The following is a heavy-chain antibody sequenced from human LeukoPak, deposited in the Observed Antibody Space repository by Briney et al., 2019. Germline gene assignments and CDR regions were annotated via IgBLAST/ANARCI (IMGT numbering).Heavy chain of an antibody. CDR2: ISGSGGGT. CDR1: GITLSNYG. D-gene: IGHD3-22*01. V-gene: IGHV3-23*01. CDR3: AKRGVVIRVILVGFHKEAYYFDS. Sequence: PGGSLGLSCAVSGITLSNYGMSWVRQAPGKGLEWVAGISGSGGGTNYADSVKGRFTISRDNYKNTLYLQMNSLGAEDTAVYFCAKRGVVIRVILVGFHKEAYYFDSWGQGALVTVSS. J-gene: IGHJ4*02.